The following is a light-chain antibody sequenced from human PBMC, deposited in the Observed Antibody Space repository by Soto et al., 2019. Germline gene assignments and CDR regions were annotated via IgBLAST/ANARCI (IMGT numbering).Light chain of an antibody. CDR2: GNN. Sequence: QTVLTQPPSVSAAPGQRVTISCSGSSSNIGSNYVSWYQQLPGTAPKLLIYGNNNRPSGVPDRFSGSKSGTSASLAITGLQAEDEADYYCQSYDSSLSGSGVFGGGTKLTVL. V-gene: IGLV1-40*01. J-gene: IGLJ2*01. CDR1: SSNIGSNY. CDR3: QSYDSSLSGSGV.